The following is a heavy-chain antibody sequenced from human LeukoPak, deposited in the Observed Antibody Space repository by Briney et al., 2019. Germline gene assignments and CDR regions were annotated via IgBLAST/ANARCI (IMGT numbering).Heavy chain of an antibody. Sequence: SETLSLTCSVSGGSINSYYWTWIRQPPGKGLEWIGYIYSSGSTKYNPSLKSRVTITIDTSKNQFSLKLSSVTAADTAVYYCARGRANYDSTGYYYWGQGTLVTVSS. CDR2: IYSSGST. V-gene: IGHV4-59*01. J-gene: IGHJ4*02. CDR1: GGSINSYY. CDR3: ARGRANYDSTGYYY. D-gene: IGHD3-22*01.